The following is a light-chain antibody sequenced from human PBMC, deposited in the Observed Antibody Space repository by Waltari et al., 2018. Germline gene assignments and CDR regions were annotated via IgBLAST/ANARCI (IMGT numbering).Light chain of an antibody. CDR2: AAS. J-gene: IGKJ4*02. V-gene: IGKV1-39*01. Sequence: DVQMTQSPSSLSASVRDRVTITCRASQSISNSLNWYQQKPGKAPKLLIYAASSLQVGVPSRFRCSGSGTDFTLTINSLQPEDFATYYCQQGFTTLTFGGGTKVDIK. CDR3: QQGFTTLT. CDR1: QSISNS.